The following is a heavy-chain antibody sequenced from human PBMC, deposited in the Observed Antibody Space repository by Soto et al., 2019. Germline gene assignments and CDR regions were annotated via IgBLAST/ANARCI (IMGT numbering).Heavy chain of an antibody. CDR2: TYNSGSA. D-gene: IGHD6-19*01. CDR3: ASGWDYYFYMDV. J-gene: IGHJ6*03. V-gene: IGHV4-31*03. Sequence: QVQLQESGPGLVKPSQTLSLTCTVSGGSISSGGFYWSWIRQHPGKGLEWIGNTYNSGSAYYNPSLQSRVTILLDTSKNQVSLRLTSVTAADTAVYYCASGWDYYFYMDVWGKGTTVIVS. CDR1: GGSISSGGFY.